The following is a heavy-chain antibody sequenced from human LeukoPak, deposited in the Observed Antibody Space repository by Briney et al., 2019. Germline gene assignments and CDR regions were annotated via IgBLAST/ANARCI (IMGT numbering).Heavy chain of an antibody. CDR1: GYTFTGYY. J-gene: IGHJ3*02. Sequence: GASVKVSCKASGYTFTGYYMHWVRQAPGQGLEWMGWIHPNTGGTKYAQKFQGRVTMTRDTSSSTAYMELSSLRSADTAVYYCASEYKYDSSGANAFDIWGQGTVVTVSS. D-gene: IGHD3-22*01. CDR3: ASEYKYDSSGANAFDI. CDR2: IHPNTGGT. V-gene: IGHV1-2*02.